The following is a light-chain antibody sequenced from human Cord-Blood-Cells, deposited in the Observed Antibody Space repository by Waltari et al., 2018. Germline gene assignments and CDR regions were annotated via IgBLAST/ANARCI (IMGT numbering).Light chain of an antibody. Sequence: QSALTQPPSASGSPGQSVTISCTGTSSDVGGYNYVSWYQQHPGKAPKLMIYEVSKRPSGVPDRFSGSKSGNTASLTVSGLQAEDEADYYCSSYAGGKVFGGGTTLTVL. CDR3: SSYAGGKV. J-gene: IGLJ2*01. CDR1: SSDVGGYNY. V-gene: IGLV2-8*01. CDR2: EVS.